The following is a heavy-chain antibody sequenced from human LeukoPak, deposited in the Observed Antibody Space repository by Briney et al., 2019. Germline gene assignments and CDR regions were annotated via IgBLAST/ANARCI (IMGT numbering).Heavy chain of an antibody. CDR2: IYPGDSDT. D-gene: IGHD1-26*01. V-gene: IGHV5-51*01. CDR3: ARHQIVGATRSPFDY. Sequence: GDSLKISCKGSGYSFTTYWIGWVRQMPGKGLEWMGIIYPGDSDTGYSPSFQGQVTISADKSISTAYLQWNSLKASDTAMYYCARHQIVGATRSPFDYWGQGTLVTVSS. J-gene: IGHJ4*02. CDR1: GYSFTTYW.